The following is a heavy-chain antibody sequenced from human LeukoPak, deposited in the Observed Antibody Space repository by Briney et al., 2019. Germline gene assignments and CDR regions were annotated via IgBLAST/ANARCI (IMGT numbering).Heavy chain of an antibody. CDR2: ISGSGGST. J-gene: IGHJ6*04. V-gene: IGHV3-23*01. D-gene: IGHD3-10*01. CDR3: AKCISAYYYGSGSYTEYYGMDV. CDR1: GFTFSSYA. Sequence: GGSLRLSCAASGFTFSSYAMSWVRQAPGKGLEWVSAISGSGGSTYFADSVKGRFTISRDNSKNTLYLQMNSLRAEDTAVYYCAKCISAYYYGSGSYTEYYGMDVWGKGTTVTVSS.